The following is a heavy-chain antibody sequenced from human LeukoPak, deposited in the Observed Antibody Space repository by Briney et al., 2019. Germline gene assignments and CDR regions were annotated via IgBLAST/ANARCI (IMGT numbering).Heavy chain of an antibody. J-gene: IGHJ2*01. V-gene: IGHV4-59*01. CDR2: IYYSGST. D-gene: IGHD3-10*01. Sequence: PSETLSLTCTVSGGSISSYYWSWIRQPPGKGLEWIGYIYYSGSTNYNSSFKSRVTISIDTSKNQFSLRLSSVTAADTAVYYCARDSWGVRWYFDLWGRGTLVTVSS. CDR1: GGSISSYY. CDR3: ARDSWGVRWYFDL.